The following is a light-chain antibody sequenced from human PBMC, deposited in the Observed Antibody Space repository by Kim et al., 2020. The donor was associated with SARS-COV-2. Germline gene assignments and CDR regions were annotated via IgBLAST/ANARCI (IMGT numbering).Light chain of an antibody. CDR3: SSYTSISTLV. Sequence: QSALTQPASVSGSPGQSITISCTGTSSDVGGYNYVSWYQQHPGKAPKLMIYDVSKRPSGVSNRFSVSKSGNTASLTISGLQAEDEAAYYCSSYTSISTLVFGGGTQLTVL. CDR2: DVS. J-gene: IGLJ2*01. V-gene: IGLV2-14*01. CDR1: SSDVGGYNY.